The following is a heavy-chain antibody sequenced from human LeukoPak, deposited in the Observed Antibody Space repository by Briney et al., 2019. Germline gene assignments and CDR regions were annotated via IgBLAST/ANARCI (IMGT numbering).Heavy chain of an antibody. CDR2: IYYSGST. CDR3: ARDSGSNFDY. J-gene: IGHJ4*02. CDR1: GGSISSGGYS. D-gene: IGHD2-15*01. Sequence: PSETLSLTCAVSGGSISSGGYSWSWIRQPPGKGLERIGYIYYSGSTNYNPSLKSRVTMSLDTSKNQFSLKLSSVTAADTAAYHCARDSGSNFDYWGQGTLVTVSS. V-gene: IGHV4-61*08.